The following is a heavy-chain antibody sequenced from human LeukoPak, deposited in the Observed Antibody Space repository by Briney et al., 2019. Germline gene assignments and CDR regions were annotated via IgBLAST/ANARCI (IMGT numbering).Heavy chain of an antibody. J-gene: IGHJ4*02. V-gene: IGHV4-39*07. Sequence: PSETLSLTCTVSGGSVSSGSYYWGWIRQPPGKGLEWIGNIYYSGSTYYNPSLKSRVTISVETSKNQFSLKLSSVTAADTAVYYCARLSTVTTSFDYWGQGTLVTVSS. CDR2: IYYSGST. CDR3: ARLSTVTTSFDY. D-gene: IGHD4-17*01. CDR1: GGSVSSGSYY.